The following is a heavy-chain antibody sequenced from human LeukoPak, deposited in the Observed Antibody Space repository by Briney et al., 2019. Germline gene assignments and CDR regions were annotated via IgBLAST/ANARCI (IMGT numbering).Heavy chain of an antibody. V-gene: IGHV4-59*08. J-gene: IGHJ4*02. CDR1: GGSISSYY. CDR3: ARANGGYDLGYFDY. Sequence: SETLSLTCTVTGGSISSYYWSWFRQPPGKGLEWIGYIYYSGSTNYSPSLKSRVTISIDTSKNQFSLRLSSVTAADTAVYYCARANGGYDLGYFDYWGQGTLVTVSS. D-gene: IGHD5-12*01. CDR2: IYYSGST.